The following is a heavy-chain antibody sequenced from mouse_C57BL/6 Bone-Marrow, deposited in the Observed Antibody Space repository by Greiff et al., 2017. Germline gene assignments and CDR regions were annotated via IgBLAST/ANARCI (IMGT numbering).Heavy chain of an antibody. CDR3: ARRVTGTGAWFAY. J-gene: IGHJ3*01. CDR1: GYTFTSYW. V-gene: IGHV1-7*01. D-gene: IGHD4-1*01. Sequence: VQLQQSGAELAKPGASVKLSCKASGYTFTSYWLHWVKPRPGQGLEWIGYINPSSGYTKYNQKFKDKATLTADKSSSTAYMQLSSLTYEDSAVYYCARRVTGTGAWFAYWGQGTLVTVSA. CDR2: INPSSGYT.